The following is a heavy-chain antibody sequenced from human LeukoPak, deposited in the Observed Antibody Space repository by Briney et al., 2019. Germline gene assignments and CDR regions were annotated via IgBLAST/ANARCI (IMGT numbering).Heavy chain of an antibody. Sequence: VASVKVSCKASGGTFSSYAISWVRQAPGQGLEWMGGIIPIFGTANYAQKFQGRVTITADESTSTAYMELNSLRAEDTAVYYCAKDSRVMGYPWGDYWGQGIMVTVSS. CDR1: GGTFSSYA. D-gene: IGHD3-16*01. CDR3: AKDSRVMGYPWGDY. V-gene: IGHV1-69*13. J-gene: IGHJ4*02. CDR2: IIPIFGTA.